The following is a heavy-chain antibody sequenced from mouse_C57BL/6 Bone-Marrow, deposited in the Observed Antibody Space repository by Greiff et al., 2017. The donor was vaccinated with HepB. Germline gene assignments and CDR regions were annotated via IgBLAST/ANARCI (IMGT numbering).Heavy chain of an antibody. CDR2: ISSGGSYT. V-gene: IGHV5-6*02. Sequence: EVKLVESGGDLVKPGGSLKLSCAASGFTFSSYGMSWVRQTPDKRLEWVATISSGGSYTYYPDSVKGRFTISRDNAKNTLYLQMSSLKSEDTAMYYCAARIYYDHAFDVWGTGTTVTVSS. CDR3: AARIYYDHAFDV. D-gene: IGHD2-4*01. J-gene: IGHJ1*03. CDR1: GFTFSSYG.